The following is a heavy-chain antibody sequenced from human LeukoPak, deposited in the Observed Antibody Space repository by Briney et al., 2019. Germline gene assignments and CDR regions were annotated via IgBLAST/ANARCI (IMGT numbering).Heavy chain of an antibody. CDR1: GFTFSNHA. J-gene: IGHJ4*02. D-gene: IGHD1-26*01. V-gene: IGHV3-23*01. CDR3: ARNLNSGSYYYFDY. Sequence: GGSLRLSCAASGFTFSNHAMAWVRQAPGKGLEWVSAIHSGGADTYYADSVKGRFTISRDNSKNTLSLQMNSLRPEDTALYYCARNLNSGSYYYFDYWGQGTLDTVSS. CDR2: IHSGGADT.